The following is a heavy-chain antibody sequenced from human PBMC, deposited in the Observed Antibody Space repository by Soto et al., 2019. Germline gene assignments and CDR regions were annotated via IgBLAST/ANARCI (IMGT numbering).Heavy chain of an antibody. CDR3: ARVRCFNGLCHTADYGMDV. Sequence: ASVKVSCKASGDVFRSYGINWVRQAPGQGLEWMGGIIPISGATNYAQKFQGRVAITADESTDTVYMELSRLRSEDTAVYFCARVRCFNGLCHTADYGMDVWGQGTTVTVSS. D-gene: IGHD2-8*01. J-gene: IGHJ6*02. V-gene: IGHV1-69*13. CDR2: IIPISGAT. CDR1: GDVFRSYG.